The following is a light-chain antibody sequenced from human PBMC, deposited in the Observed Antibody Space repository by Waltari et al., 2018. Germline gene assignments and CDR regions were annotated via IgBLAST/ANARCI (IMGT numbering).Light chain of an antibody. J-gene: IGKJ2*01. Sequence: IQMTQSPSPLSASVADRVTIPCRASESISTWMAWYQQKPGKARKVLIFQASSLESDVPSRFSGSGSGTEFTLTISSLQPDDFATYYCQQYKTKYTFGQGTRLEIK. V-gene: IGKV1-5*03. CDR1: ESISTW. CDR3: QQYKTKYT. CDR2: QAS.